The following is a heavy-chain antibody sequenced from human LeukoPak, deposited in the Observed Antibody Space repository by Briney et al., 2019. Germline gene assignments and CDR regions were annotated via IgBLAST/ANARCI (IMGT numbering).Heavy chain of an antibody. Sequence: GGSLRLSCAASGFTFSSYALHWVRQAPGKGLEWVAVISYDGRNKYYVDSVKGRFTISRDNSKYTLYLQMNSLRAEDTAVYYCASYNPYYGGQGTLVTVSS. J-gene: IGHJ4*02. CDR2: ISYDGRNK. V-gene: IGHV3-30*14. CDR1: GFTFSSYA. D-gene: IGHD1-1*01. CDR3: ASYNPYY.